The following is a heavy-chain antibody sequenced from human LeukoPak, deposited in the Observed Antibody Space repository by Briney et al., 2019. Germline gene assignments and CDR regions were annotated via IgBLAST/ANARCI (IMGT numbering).Heavy chain of an antibody. Sequence: SVKVSCKASGGTFSSYAISWVRQAPGQGLGWMGRIIPILGIANYAQKFQGRVTITADKSTSTAYMELSSLRSEDTAVYYCARAPDDSGSYYPYYYYGMDVWGQGTTVTVSS. V-gene: IGHV1-69*04. CDR1: GGTFSSYA. D-gene: IGHD3-10*01. J-gene: IGHJ6*02. CDR2: IIPILGIA. CDR3: ARAPDDSGSYYPYYYYGMDV.